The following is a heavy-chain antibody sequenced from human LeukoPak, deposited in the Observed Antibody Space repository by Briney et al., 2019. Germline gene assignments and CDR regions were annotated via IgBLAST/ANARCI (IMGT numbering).Heavy chain of an antibody. D-gene: IGHD6-19*01. CDR3: ARPRGSGWSREEYFDY. J-gene: IGHJ4*02. CDR2: ISYDGSNK. V-gene: IGHV3-30-3*01. Sequence: GGSLRLSCAASGFTFSSYAMHWVRQAPGKGLEWVAVISYDGSNKYYADSVKGRFTISRDNSKNTLYLQMNSLRAEDTAVYYCARPRGSGWSREEYFDYWGQGTLVTVSS. CDR1: GFTFSSYA.